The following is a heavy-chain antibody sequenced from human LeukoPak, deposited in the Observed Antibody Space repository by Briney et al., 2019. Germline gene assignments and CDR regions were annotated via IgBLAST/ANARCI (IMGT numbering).Heavy chain of an antibody. J-gene: IGHJ3*02. D-gene: IGHD4-23*01. V-gene: IGHV4-39*01. Sequence: SETLSLTCTVSGGSLSSSSYYWGWIRQPPGKGLEWIGSIYYSGTTYYNPSLKSRVTISVDTSKNQFPLKLSSVTATDTAVYYCARLGGGNSAYSYAFDIWGQGTMVTVSS. CDR2: IYYSGTT. CDR1: GGSLSSSSYY. CDR3: ARLGGGNSAYSYAFDI.